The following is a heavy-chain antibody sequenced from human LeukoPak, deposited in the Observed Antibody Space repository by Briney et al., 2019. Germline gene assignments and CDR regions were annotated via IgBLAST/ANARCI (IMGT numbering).Heavy chain of an antibody. D-gene: IGHD2-21*02. CDR3: TTGYCGGDCRLTSSDY. Sequence: GGSLRLSCAASGFTFSSYAMSWVRQAPGKGLEWVGRIKSKTDGGTTDYAAPVKGRFTISRDDSKNTLYLQMNSLKTEDTAVYYCTTGYCGGDCRLTSSDYWGKGPLVTVS. J-gene: IGHJ4*02. CDR1: GFTFSSYA. CDR2: IKSKTDGGTT. V-gene: IGHV3-15*01.